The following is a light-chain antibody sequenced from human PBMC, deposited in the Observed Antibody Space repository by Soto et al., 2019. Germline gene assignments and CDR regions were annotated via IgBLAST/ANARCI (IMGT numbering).Light chain of an antibody. J-gene: IGLJ1*01. V-gene: IGLV2-14*01. CDR1: SSDIGGYKY. CDR3: SSYTGGSTYV. Sequence: QSVLTQPASVSGSPGQSITISCTGNSSDIGGYKYVSWYQQHLGNVFKLMIYDVSNRPSGVFIRFSGSMSGNTATLTISGLQGEDEAEYYCSSYTGGSTYVFGTGTKVTVL. CDR2: DVS.